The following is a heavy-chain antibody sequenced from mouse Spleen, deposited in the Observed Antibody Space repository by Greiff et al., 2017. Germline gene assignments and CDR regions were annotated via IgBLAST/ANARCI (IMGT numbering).Heavy chain of an antibody. CDR1: GYTFTSYW. V-gene: IGHV1-69*01. J-gene: IGHJ3*01. Sequence: VQLQQSGAELVMPGASVKLSCKASGYTFTSYWMHWVKQRPGQGLEWIGEIDPSDSYTNYNQKFKGKATLTVDKSSSTAYMQLSSLTSEDSAVYYCAKDGYRFAYWGQGTLVTVSA. CDR3: AKDGYRFAY. D-gene: IGHD2-3*01. CDR2: IDPSDSYT.